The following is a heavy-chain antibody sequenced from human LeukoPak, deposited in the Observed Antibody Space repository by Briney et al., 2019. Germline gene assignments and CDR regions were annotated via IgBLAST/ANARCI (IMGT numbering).Heavy chain of an antibody. CDR2: IIPIFGTA. V-gene: IGHV1-69*05. CDR3: AGGSYYDSSGYSHYYYYMDV. D-gene: IGHD3-22*01. CDR1: GGTFSSYA. Sequence: SVKVSCKASGGTFSSYAISWVRQAPGQGLEWMGGIIPIFGTANYAQKFQGRVTITTDESTSTAYMELSSLRSEDTAVYYCAGGSYYDSSGYSHYYYYMDVWGKGTTVTVSS. J-gene: IGHJ6*03.